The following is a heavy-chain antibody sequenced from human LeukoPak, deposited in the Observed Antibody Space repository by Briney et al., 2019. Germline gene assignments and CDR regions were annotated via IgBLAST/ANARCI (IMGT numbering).Heavy chain of an antibody. V-gene: IGHV1-69*06. CDR2: IIPIFGTA. D-gene: IGHD2-2*01. CDR1: GGTFSNYA. J-gene: IGHJ6*04. CDR3: ARGYCSSTSCYPYYYYGMDV. Sequence: ASVKVSCKASGGTFSNYAISWVRQAPGQGLEWMGGIIPIFGTANYAQKFQGRVTITADKSTSTAYMELSSLRSEDTAVYYCARGYCSSTSCYPYYYYGMDVWGKGTTVTVSS.